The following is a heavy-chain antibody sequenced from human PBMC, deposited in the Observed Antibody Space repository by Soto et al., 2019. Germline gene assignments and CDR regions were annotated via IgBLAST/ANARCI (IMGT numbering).Heavy chain of an antibody. CDR1: GFTFSSYW. D-gene: IGHD3-10*01. Sequence: GGSLRLSCAASGFTFSSYWMHWVRQAPGKGLVWVSRINSDGSSTSYADSVKGRFTISRDNAKNTLYLKMNSLRAEDTAVYYCVREGTAILLFGELERYMDVWGKGTTVTVSS. CDR3: VREGTAILLFGELERYMDV. J-gene: IGHJ6*03. V-gene: IGHV3-74*01. CDR2: INSDGSST.